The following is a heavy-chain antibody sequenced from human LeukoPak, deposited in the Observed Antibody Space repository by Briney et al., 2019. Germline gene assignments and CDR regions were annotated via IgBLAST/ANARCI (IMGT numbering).Heavy chain of an antibody. D-gene: IGHD2-15*01. CDR3: AKGSGGDY. Sequence: GGSLRLSCAASGFTFSSYGMHWVRQAPGKGLEWVAFIRCDGSNKYYADSVKGRFTISRDNSKNTLYLQMNSLRAEDTAVYYCAKGSGGDYWGQGTLVTVSS. V-gene: IGHV3-30*02. CDR1: GFTFSSYG. CDR2: IRCDGSNK. J-gene: IGHJ4*02.